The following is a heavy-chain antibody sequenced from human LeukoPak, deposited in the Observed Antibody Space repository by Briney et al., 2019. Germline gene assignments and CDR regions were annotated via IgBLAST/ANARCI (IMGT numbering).Heavy chain of an antibody. Sequence: ASVKVSCKASGGTFSSYAISWVRQAPGQGLEWMGWINTNAGNPTYAQGFTGRFVFSLDTSVSTAYLQICSLKAEDTAVYYCARKSRIGAVAGDDALDFWGQGTMVTVSS. CDR2: INTNAGNP. CDR3: ARKSRIGAVAGDDALDF. CDR1: GGTFSSYA. J-gene: IGHJ3*01. V-gene: IGHV7-4-1*01. D-gene: IGHD6-19*01.